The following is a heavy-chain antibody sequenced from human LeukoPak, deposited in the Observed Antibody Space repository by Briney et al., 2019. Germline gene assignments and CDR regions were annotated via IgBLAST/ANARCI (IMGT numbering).Heavy chain of an antibody. CDR2: IAVGSGNT. D-gene: IGHD4-11*01. J-gene: IGHJ5*02. V-gene: IGHV1-58*01. CDR3: AADHDYSLSYDSYGPLDA. CDR1: GFTFSSSA. Sequence: SVKVSCKASGFTFSSSAVQWVRQARGQRFEWIGWIAVGSGNTKYAERFQDRVTITRDTSTSTTYMELSSLRSEDTAVYYCAADHDYSLSYDSYGPLDAWGQGTLVTVSS.